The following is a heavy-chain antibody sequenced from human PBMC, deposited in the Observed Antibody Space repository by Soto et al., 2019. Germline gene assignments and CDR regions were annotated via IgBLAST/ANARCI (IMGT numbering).Heavy chain of an antibody. Sequence: QVQLVQSGAEVKKPGSSVKVSCKASGGTFSSYTISWVRQAPGQGLEWMGRIIPILGIANYAQKFQGRVTITADNTTSTAYRELSSLRSEDTAVYYCASLSSGGTDHLGIWRFDYWGQGTMVTVSS. CDR3: ASLSSGGTDHLGIWRFDY. CDR1: GGTFSSYT. CDR2: IIPILGIA. J-gene: IGHJ4*02. D-gene: IGHD2-15*01. V-gene: IGHV1-69*02.